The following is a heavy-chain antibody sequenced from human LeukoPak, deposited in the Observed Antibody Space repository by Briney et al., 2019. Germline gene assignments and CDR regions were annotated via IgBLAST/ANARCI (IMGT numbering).Heavy chain of an antibody. CDR1: GFSVSGNY. D-gene: IGHD6-19*01. J-gene: IGHJ4*02. CDR2: ISWNSGSI. CDR3: AKDNRRHYTSGPNPDSLH. V-gene: IGHV3-9*01. Sequence: GESLRLSCAASGFSVSGNYLTWVRQAPGRGLEWVSGISWNSGSIDYADSVKGRFTISRDNAKNSLYLQMNSLRVEDTAFYYCAKDNRRHYTSGPNPDSLHWGQGALVTVSS.